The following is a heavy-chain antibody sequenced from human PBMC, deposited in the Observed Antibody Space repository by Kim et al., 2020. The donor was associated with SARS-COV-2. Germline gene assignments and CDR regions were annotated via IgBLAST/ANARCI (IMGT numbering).Heavy chain of an antibody. CDR3: ARDHLFVDTAMVTPFSYYHYGMDV. J-gene: IGHJ6*02. CDR2: ISSSGSTI. D-gene: IGHD5-18*01. V-gene: IGHV3-11*01. CDR1: GFTFSDYY. Sequence: GGSLRLSCAASGFTFSDYYMSWIRQAPGKGLEWVSYISSSGSTIYYADSVKGRFTISRDNAKNSLYLQMNSLRAEDTAVYYCARDHLFVDTAMVTPFSYYHYGMDVWGQGTTVTVSS.